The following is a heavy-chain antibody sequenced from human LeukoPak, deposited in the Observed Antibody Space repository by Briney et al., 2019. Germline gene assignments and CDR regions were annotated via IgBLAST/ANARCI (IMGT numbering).Heavy chain of an antibody. Sequence: ASVKVSCKASGYTFTGYYMHWVRQAPGQGLEWMGWINPNSGGTNYAQKFQGRVTMTRDTSISTAYMELSRLRSEDTAVYYCATGWWIQLWERKFDYWGQGTLVTVSS. V-gene: IGHV1-2*02. D-gene: IGHD5-18*01. CDR1: GYTFTGYY. CDR3: ATGWWIQLWERKFDY. J-gene: IGHJ4*02. CDR2: INPNSGGT.